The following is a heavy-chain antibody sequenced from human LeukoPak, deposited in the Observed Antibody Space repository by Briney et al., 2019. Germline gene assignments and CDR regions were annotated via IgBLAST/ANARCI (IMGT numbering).Heavy chain of an antibody. CDR3: ARGGHYYDSSGYQEDFDY. J-gene: IGHJ4*02. CDR1: GFTFSSYG. CDR2: ISSSSSTM. Sequence: GGSLRLSCAASGFTFSSYGMHWVRQAPGKGLEWVSYISSSSSTMYYADSVKGRFTISRDNAKNSLYLQMNSLRAEDTAVYYCARGGHYYDSSGYQEDFDYWGQGTLVTVSS. V-gene: IGHV3-48*01. D-gene: IGHD3-22*01.